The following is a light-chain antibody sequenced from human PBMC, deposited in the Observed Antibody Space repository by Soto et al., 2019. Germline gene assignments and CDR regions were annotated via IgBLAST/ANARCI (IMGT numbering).Light chain of an antibody. J-gene: IGKJ4*01. CDR1: LGIRND. CDR3: LQDYNYPLT. Sequence: AIQLTQSPSALSASVGDRVTITCRASLGIRNDLGWYQQKPGEAPRLLVYGASTLQSGVPSRFSGSGSCTEFTLTISSLQLEDFGTYYCLQDYNYPLTFGGGTRLEI. CDR2: GAS. V-gene: IGKV1-6*02.